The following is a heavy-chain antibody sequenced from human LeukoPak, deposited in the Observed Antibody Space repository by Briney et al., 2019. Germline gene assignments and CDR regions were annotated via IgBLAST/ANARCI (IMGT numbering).Heavy chain of an antibody. CDR3: AKDDDGTSDY. V-gene: IGHV3-30-3*01. Sequence: TGGSLRLSCAASGFTFSSYAMHWVRQAPGKGLEWVAVISYDGSNKYYADSVKGRFTISRDNSKNTLYLQMNSLRAEDTAVYYCAKDDDGTSDYWGQGTLVTVSS. CDR2: ISYDGSNK. CDR1: GFTFSSYA. J-gene: IGHJ4*02. D-gene: IGHD5-24*01.